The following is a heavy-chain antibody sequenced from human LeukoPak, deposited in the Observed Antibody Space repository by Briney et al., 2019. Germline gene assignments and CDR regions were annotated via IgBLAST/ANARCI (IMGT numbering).Heavy chain of an antibody. CDR2: IYYGDSDT. CDR3: ARRITYGPSTGAFDY. Sequence: AGSLKISCKGSGWSCISYCIGWVRQLPGEGLEWMGIIYYGDSDTRYSPSFQGQVTISADKSISTDSLQWSSLKASDTGMYYGARRITYGPSTGAFDYWGQGTLVTVSS. J-gene: IGHJ4*02. D-gene: IGHD3-10*01. CDR1: GWSCISYC. V-gene: IGHV5-51*01.